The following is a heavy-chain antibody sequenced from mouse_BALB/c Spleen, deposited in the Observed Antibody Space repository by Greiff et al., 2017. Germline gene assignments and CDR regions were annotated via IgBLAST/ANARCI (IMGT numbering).Heavy chain of an antibody. J-gene: IGHJ2*01. CDR2: ISSGSSTI. V-gene: IGHV5-17*02. D-gene: IGHD3-3*01. Sequence: EVQVVESGGGLVQPGGSRKLSCAASGFTFSSFGMHWVRQAPEKGLEWVAYISSGSSTIYYADTVKGRSTISRDNPKNTLYLQMTSLRSEDTAMYYCASGGRRGFDYWGQGTTLTVSS. CDR3: ASGGRRGFDY. CDR1: GFTFSSFG.